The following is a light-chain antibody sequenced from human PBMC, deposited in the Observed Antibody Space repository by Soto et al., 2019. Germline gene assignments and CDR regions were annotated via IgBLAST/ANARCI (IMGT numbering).Light chain of an antibody. Sequence: DIQMTQSPVSLSASVGDRVTISCRASLTISIYLNWYQQKPGKAPKLLIYTASSLQSGVPSRFXGSGSGTDFTLTISSLQPEDFATYYCQQSYSTPFTFGPGTKVDIK. V-gene: IGKV1-39*01. CDR3: QQSYSTPFT. CDR1: LTISIY. J-gene: IGKJ3*01. CDR2: TAS.